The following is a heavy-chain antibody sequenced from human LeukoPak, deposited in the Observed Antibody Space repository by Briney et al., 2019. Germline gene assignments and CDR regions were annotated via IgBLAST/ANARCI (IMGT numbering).Heavy chain of an antibody. CDR3: ARDLIYCSNTSCYFDY. V-gene: IGHV3-21*01. J-gene: IGHJ4*02. CDR1: GFTFSSYS. CDR2: ISSSSSYI. D-gene: IGHD2-2*01. Sequence: GGSLRLSCAASGFTFSSYSMNWVRQAPGKGLEWVSSISSSSSYIYYADSVKGRFTISRDNAKNSLYLQMNSLRAEDTAVYYCARDLIYCSNTSCYFDYWGQGTLVTVSS.